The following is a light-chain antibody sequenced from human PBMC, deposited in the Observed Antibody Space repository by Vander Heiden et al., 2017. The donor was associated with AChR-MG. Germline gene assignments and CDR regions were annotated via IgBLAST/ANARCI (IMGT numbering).Light chain of an antibody. CDR1: QGISSE. J-gene: IGKJ2*01. CDR3: QQGYSTPRP. V-gene: IGKV1-39*01. Sequence: DSQLSQPSSSLSASIGDRVTIACRASQGISSELNWYQQKPGKAPKLLIYAASSLQSGVPSRYSGSGSGTDFTLIIGSLRPEDFATYYWQQGYSTPRPLGQGTKLKIK. CDR2: AAS.